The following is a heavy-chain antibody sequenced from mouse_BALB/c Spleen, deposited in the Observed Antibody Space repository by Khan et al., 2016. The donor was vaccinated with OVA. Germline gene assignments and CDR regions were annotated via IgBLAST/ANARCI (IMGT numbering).Heavy chain of an antibody. J-gene: IGHJ2*01. V-gene: IGHV3-2*02. CDR3: VRKGRIKY. CDR2: ISYSGST. CDR1: GYSITSGYG. Sequence: EVQLQESGPGLVKPSQSLSLTCIVTGYSITSGYGWNWLRQFPGNKLEWMGYISYSGSTNYNPSLKSRISITRDTSKNQFFLQLNSVTTEDTAKYYCVRKGRIKYWGQGTTLTVSS. D-gene: IGHD1-1*01.